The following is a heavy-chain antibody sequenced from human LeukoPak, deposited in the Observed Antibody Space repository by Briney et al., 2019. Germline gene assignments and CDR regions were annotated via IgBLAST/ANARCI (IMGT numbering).Heavy chain of an antibody. J-gene: IGHJ4*02. Sequence: SETLSLTCTVSGGSVNSGSYYWSWIRQPPGKGLEWIGFIYYSGSTNYNPSLKSRVNISLDTSKNQFPLKLSSVTAADTAVYYCARHSRYYYDSSGYYYDFDYWGQGTLVTVSS. V-gene: IGHV4-61*01. CDR1: GGSVNSGSYY. CDR2: IYYSGST. CDR3: ARHSRYYYDSSGYYYDFDY. D-gene: IGHD3-22*01.